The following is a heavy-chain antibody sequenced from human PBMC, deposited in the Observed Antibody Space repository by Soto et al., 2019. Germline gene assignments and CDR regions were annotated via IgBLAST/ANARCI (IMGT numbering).Heavy chain of an antibody. CDR1: GYSFISYW. CDR2: IYPGDSDT. CDR3: ARLGNYCSSTSCYDITDYYYYYYMDV. D-gene: IGHD2-2*01. Sequence: PGESLKISCKGSGYSFISYWIGWVRQMPGKGLEWMGIIYPGDSDTRYSPSFQGQVTISADKSISTAYLQWSSLKASDTAMYYCARLGNYCSSTSCYDITDYYYYYYMDVWGKGTTVTVSS. J-gene: IGHJ6*03. V-gene: IGHV5-51*01.